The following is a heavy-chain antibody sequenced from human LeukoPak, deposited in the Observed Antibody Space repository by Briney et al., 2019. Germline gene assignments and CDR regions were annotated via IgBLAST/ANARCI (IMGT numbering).Heavy chain of an antibody. Sequence: PGGSLRLSCAAPGFTFSGYEMNWVRQAPGKGLEWVSYISNYGTTIYYADSVKGRFTISRDNAKNTLYLQMNSLRAEDTAVYFCARGRDGASAYWGQGALVTVSS. J-gene: IGHJ4*02. D-gene: IGHD5-24*01. CDR2: ISNYGTTI. CDR3: ARGRDGASAY. V-gene: IGHV3-48*03. CDR1: GFTFSGYE.